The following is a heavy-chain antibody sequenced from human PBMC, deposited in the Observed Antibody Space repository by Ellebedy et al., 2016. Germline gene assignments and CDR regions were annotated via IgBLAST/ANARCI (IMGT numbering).Heavy chain of an antibody. CDR2: INPSGGST. V-gene: IGHV1-46*01. Sequence: ASVKVSXXASGYTFTRNYIHWVRQAPGQGLEWMGMINPSGGSTSYAQRFQGRVTVTMDTSTTTVYMELSSLTSEDTTIYYCAREIGTHSIGTSLYDSWSGDFWTGYFDCWGQGTLVTVSS. CDR1: GYTFTRNY. D-gene: IGHD3/OR15-3a*01. J-gene: IGHJ4*02. CDR3: AREIGTHSIGTSLYDSWSGDFWTGYFDC.